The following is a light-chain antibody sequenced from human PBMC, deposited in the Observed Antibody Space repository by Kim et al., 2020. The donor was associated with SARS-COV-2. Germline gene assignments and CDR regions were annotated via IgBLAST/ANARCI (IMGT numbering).Light chain of an antibody. Sequence: YPGERATLSCRASQSVTGSYLAWYQQKPGQAPRLLIYDASRRATGIPDRFSGSGSGTDFTLTISRLEPEDFALYYCQQHGTSPITFGQGTRLEIK. V-gene: IGKV3-20*01. CDR1: QSVTGSY. CDR2: DAS. J-gene: IGKJ5*01. CDR3: QQHGTSPIT.